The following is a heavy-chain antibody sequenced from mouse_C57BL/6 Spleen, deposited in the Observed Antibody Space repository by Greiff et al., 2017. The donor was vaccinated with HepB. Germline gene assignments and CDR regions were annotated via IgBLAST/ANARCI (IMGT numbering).Heavy chain of an antibody. D-gene: IGHD1-3*01. Sequence: VQLQQSGAELVKPGASVKLSCKASGYTFTEYTIHWVKQRSGQGLEWIGWFYPGGGSIKYNEKFKDKATLTADKSYSTVYMELSRLTSEDSAIYFCARHEKWDGGFAYWGQVTLVTVSA. CDR2: FYPGGGSI. CDR3: ARHEKWDGGFAY. V-gene: IGHV1-62-2*01. CDR1: GYTFTEYT. J-gene: IGHJ3*01.